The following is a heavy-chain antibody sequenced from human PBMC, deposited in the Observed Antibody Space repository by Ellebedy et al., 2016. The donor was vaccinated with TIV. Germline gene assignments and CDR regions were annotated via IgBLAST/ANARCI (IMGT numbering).Heavy chain of an antibody. CDR2: MNPNSGNT. Sequence: ASVKVSXKASGGTFSSYAISWVRQAPGQGLEWMGWMNPNSGNTGYAQKFQGRVTMTRNTSISTAYMELSSLRSEDTAVYYCARGLSGYYVDWGQGTLVTVSS. J-gene: IGHJ4*02. CDR3: ARGLSGYYVD. V-gene: IGHV1-8*02. D-gene: IGHD3-3*01. CDR1: GGTFSSYA.